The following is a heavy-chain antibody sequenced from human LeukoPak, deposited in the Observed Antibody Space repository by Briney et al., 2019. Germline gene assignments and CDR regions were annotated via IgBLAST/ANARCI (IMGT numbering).Heavy chain of an antibody. J-gene: IGHJ4*02. CDR2: ISFDGSNK. V-gene: IGHV3-30*04. CDR1: GLTFSSYA. Sequence: GRSLSLFCSASGLTFSSYAMHGVRQAAGKGLAWVAVISFDGSNKYYPDSAKGRFPITSDNAKNALYLHMNSLSAEDTGVYYCARVSGSYYKGHFDYWGQGTLVTVSS. CDR3: ARVSGSYYKGHFDY. D-gene: IGHD3-10*01.